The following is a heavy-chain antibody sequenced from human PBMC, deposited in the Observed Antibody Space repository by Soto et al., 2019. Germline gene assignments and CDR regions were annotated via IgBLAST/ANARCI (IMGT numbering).Heavy chain of an antibody. V-gene: IGHV3-23*01. CDR1: GFTFSSYA. D-gene: IGHD3-16*01. CDR3: AKVARVYDYVWGNDFDI. J-gene: IGHJ3*02. Sequence: VGSLRLSCAASGFTFSSYAMSWFRQAPVNGLEWVSAISGSGGSTYYADSVKGRFTISRDNSKNTLYLQMNSLRAEDTAVYYCAKVARVYDYVWGNDFDIWGQGTMVTVSS. CDR2: ISGSGGST.